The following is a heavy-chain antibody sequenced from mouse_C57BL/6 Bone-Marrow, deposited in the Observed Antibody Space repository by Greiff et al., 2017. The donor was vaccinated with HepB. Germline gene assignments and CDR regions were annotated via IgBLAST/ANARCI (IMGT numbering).Heavy chain of an antibody. V-gene: IGHV10-1*01. D-gene: IGHD1-1*02. CDR1: GFSFNTYA. Sequence: EVKLLESGGGLVQPKGSLKLSCAASGFSFNTYAMNWVRQAPGKGLEWVARIRSKSNNYATYYADSVKDRFTISRDDSESMLYLQMNNLKTEDTAMYYCVRHDKYYGFAYWGQGTLVTVSA. CDR2: IRSKSNNYAT. J-gene: IGHJ3*01. CDR3: VRHDKYYGFAY.